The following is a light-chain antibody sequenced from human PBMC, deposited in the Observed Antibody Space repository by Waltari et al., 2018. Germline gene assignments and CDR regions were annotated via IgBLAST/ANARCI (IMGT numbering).Light chain of an antibody. CDR3: ASYTSSGTLV. V-gene: IGLV2-14*01. Sequence: QSALTQPASVSGSPGQSITISCTGTSSDIGGYQYVSWYQQHPGRAPKLILSEVSDRPSGISYRFSGSKSGSTASLTIAGLQAEDEGHYYCASYTSSGTLVFGGGTELTVL. CDR2: EVS. J-gene: IGLJ3*02. CDR1: SSDIGGYQY.